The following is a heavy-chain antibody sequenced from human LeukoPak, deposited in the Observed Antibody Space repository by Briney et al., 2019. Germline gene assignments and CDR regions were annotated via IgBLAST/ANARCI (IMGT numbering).Heavy chain of an antibody. CDR2: ISYDGSNK. CDR3: AKDRLYQPPHALVTGADY. Sequence: GGALRISCAAPGFTFSSYGMHRVRQAPGKGLEWGAVISYDGSNKYYADSVKGRFTISRDNSKDTLYLQMNSLRAEDTAVYYCAKDRLYQPPHALVTGADYWGQGTLVTVSS. CDR1: GFTFSSYG. V-gene: IGHV3-30*18. D-gene: IGHD5-18*01. J-gene: IGHJ4*02.